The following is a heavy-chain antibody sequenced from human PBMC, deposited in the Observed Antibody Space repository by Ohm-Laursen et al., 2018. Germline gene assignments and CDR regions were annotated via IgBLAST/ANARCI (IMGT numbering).Heavy chain of an antibody. J-gene: IGHJ2*01. CDR2: IKQDGSEK. V-gene: IGHV3-7*01. Sequence: LSLTCAVYGESFNGYYWSWIRQTPGKGLEWVANIKQDGSEKYYVDSVRGRFTVSRDNAKNSLYLQMNSLRGEDTAVYYCARDGGGGIDIWGRGTLVTVSS. CDR3: ARDGGGGIDI. D-gene: IGHD3-16*01. CDR1: GESFNGYY.